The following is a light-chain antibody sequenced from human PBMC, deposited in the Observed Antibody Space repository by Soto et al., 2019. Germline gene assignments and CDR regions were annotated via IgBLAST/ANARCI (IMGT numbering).Light chain of an antibody. Sequence: QSVLTQPPSASGSPGQSVTISCTGTSSDVGGYNYVSWYQQYPGRAPKLMIYEVTKRRSGVPDRFSGSKSGNTASLTVSGLQAEDEGDYYCSSYAASNNFYFVFGGGTKLTVL. V-gene: IGLV2-8*01. J-gene: IGLJ3*02. CDR3: SSYAASNNFYFV. CDR2: EVT. CDR1: SSDVGGYNY.